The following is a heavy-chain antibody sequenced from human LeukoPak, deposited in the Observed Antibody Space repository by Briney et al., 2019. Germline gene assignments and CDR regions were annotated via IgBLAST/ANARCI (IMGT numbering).Heavy chain of an antibody. CDR3: ARNHYDSSGYSASFDY. D-gene: IGHD3-22*01. J-gene: IGHJ4*02. CDR2: IIPILGIA. Sequence: ASVKVSCKASGGTFSSYAISWVRQAPGQGLEWMGRIIPILGIANYAQKFQGRVTITADKSTSTAYMELSSLRSEDTAVYYCARNHYDSSGYSASFDYWGQGTLVTVSS. CDR1: GGTFSSYA. V-gene: IGHV1-69*04.